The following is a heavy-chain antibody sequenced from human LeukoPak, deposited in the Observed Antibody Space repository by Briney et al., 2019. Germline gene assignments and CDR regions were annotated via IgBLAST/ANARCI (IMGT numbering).Heavy chain of an antibody. J-gene: IGHJ4*02. CDR3: ASSYSSGRVGY. CDR1: GGTFSSYA. V-gene: IGHV1-69*05. D-gene: IGHD6-19*01. CDR2: IIPIFGTA. Sequence: VASVKVSCTASGGTFSSYAISWVRQAPGQGLEWMGGIIPIFGTANYAQKFQGRVTITTDESTSTAYMELSSLRSEDTAVYYCASSYSSGRVGYWGQGTLVTVSS.